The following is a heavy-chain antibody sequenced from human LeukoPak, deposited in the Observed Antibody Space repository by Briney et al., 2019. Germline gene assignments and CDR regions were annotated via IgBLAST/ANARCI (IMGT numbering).Heavy chain of an antibody. Sequence: GGSLRLSCAASGFTFNSDWMHWVRQAPGKGLVWFSHINGDGSTTGYADSVKGRFTISRDNAKNTLYLQMNSLRAEDTAVYYCARDFPYCSSTSCYNYWGQGTLVTVSS. CDR1: GFTFNSDW. D-gene: IGHD2-2*02. CDR3: ARDFPYCSSTSCYNY. CDR2: INGDGSTT. J-gene: IGHJ4*02. V-gene: IGHV3-74*01.